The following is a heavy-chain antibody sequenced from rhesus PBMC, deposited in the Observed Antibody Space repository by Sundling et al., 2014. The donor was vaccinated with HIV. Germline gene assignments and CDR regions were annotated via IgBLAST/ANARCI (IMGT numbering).Heavy chain of an antibody. CDR2: ISDSSSKT. J-gene: IGHJ4*01. V-gene: IGHV3S41*01. CDR1: GFTFSNYW. D-gene: IGHD3-28*01. Sequence: EVQLVESGGGLVQPGGSLRLSCATSGFTFSNYWMFWFRQAPGKGLEWVSSISDSSSKTYYPDSVKGRFTISRDNAKNTLYLQMNSLRAEDTAVYYCARRDMIVVIRYWGQGVLVTVSS. CDR3: ARRDMIVVIRY.